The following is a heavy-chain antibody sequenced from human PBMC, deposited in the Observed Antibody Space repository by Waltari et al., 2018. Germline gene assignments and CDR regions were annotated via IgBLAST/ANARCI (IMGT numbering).Heavy chain of an antibody. D-gene: IGHD1-1*01. CDR3: ARDTGLY. J-gene: IGHJ4*02. CDR2: IYSGGDI. V-gene: IGHV3-53*01. CDR1: GFTVGNNF. Sequence: EVQLVESGGGLIQPGGSLRLSCAVSGFTVGNNFMSWLRQAPGKGLEWVSLIYSGGDISYADAVKGRFTISRDSSKNTLYLQMNSLRAEDTAMYYCARDTGLYWGRGTLVTVSS.